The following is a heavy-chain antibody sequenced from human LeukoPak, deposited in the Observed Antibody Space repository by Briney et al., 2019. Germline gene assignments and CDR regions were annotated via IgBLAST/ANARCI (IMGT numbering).Heavy chain of an antibody. V-gene: IGHV4-30-4*01. D-gene: IGHD6-19*01. J-gene: IGHJ4*02. CDR1: GVSISSGDYY. CDR3: ATGIAVAGKIDY. Sequence: SQTLSLTCTVSGVSISSGDYYWSWIRQPPGKGLEWIGYIYYSGSTYYNPSLKSRVTISVDTSKNQFSLKLSSVTAADTAVYYCATGIAVAGKIDYWGQGTLVTVSS. CDR2: IYYSGST.